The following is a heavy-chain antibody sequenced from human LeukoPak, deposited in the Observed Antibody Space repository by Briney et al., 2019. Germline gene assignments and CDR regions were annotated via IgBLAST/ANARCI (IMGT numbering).Heavy chain of an antibody. Sequence: PSETLSLTCAVYGGSFSGYYWSWIRQPPGKGPEWIGEINHSGSTNYNPSLKSRVTISVDTSKNQFSLKLSSVTAADTAVYYCHYDSSGIVHAFDIWGQGTMVTVSS. V-gene: IGHV4-34*01. D-gene: IGHD3-22*01. CDR3: HYDSSGIVHAFDI. CDR1: GGSFSGYY. J-gene: IGHJ3*02. CDR2: INHSGST.